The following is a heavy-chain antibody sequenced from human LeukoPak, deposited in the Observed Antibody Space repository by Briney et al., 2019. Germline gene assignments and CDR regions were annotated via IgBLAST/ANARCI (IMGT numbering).Heavy chain of an antibody. CDR2: TSAGGSST. J-gene: IGHJ5*02. CDR1: GFSFSSYA. V-gene: IGHV3-23*01. Sequence: PGGSLRLSCAVSGFSFSSYAMHWVRQAPGKGLEWVSTTSAGGSSTYYADSVKGRFTISRDNSKNTFYLQMNSLRAEDTAAYYCAKGGYCSSSSCYYGWFEPWGQGTLVTVSS. CDR3: AKGGYCSSSSCYYGWFEP. D-gene: IGHD2-2*01.